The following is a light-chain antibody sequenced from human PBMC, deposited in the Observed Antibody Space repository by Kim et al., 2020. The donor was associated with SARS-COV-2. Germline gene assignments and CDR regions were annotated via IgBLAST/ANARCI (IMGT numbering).Light chain of an antibody. Sequence: QSITSSCTGTSRDVGSYNYVSCYQQHPGKVPKLMIYAVSNRPSGVSHRFSGSKSGNTASLTISGLQAEDEADYYCSSYTRSSTNYVFGTGTQLTVL. V-gene: IGLV2-14*03. CDR3: SSYTRSSTNYV. CDR2: AVS. CDR1: SRDVGSYNY. J-gene: IGLJ1*01.